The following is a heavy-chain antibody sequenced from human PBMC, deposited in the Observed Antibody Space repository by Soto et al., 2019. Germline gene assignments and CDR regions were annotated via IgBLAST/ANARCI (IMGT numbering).Heavy chain of an antibody. CDR1: GFTFSSYG. CDR3: ARDPYPFMITFAGVIGY. D-gene: IGHD3-16*02. J-gene: IGHJ4*02. V-gene: IGHV3-33*01. CDR2: IWYVGSNK. Sequence: GGSLRLSCAASGFTFSSYGMHWVRQAPGKGLEWVAVIWYVGSNKYYADSVKGRFTISRDNSKNTLYLQMNSLRAEDTDVYYCARDPYPFMITFAGVIGYWGQGTLVTVSS.